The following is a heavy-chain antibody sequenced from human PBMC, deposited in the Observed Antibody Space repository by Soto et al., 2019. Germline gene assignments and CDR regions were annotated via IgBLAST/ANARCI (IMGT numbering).Heavy chain of an antibody. D-gene: IGHD3-22*01. CDR1: GFSLSNARMG. CDR3: ARIRDYYDSSGYYYSAFDI. CDR2: IFSNDEK. Sequence: QVTLKESGPVLVKPTETLTLTCTVSGFSLSNARMGVSWIRQPPGKALEWLAHIFSNDEKSYSTSLKSRLTISKATSKSQVVLTMTNMDPVDTATYYCARIRDYYDSSGYYYSAFDIWGQGTMVTVSS. V-gene: IGHV2-26*01. J-gene: IGHJ3*02.